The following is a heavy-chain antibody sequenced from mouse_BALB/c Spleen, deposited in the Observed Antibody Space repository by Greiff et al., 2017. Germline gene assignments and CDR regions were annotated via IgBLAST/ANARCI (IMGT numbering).Heavy chain of an antibody. CDR3: ARKGDYRYLMFAY. J-gene: IGHJ3*01. Sequence: QVHVKQSGPGLVQPSQSLSITCTVSGFSLTSYGVHWVRQSPGKGLEWLGVIWSGGSTDYNAAFISRLSISKDNSKSQVFFKMNSLQANDTAIYYCARKGDYRYLMFAYWGQGTLVTVSA. CDR2: IWSGGST. D-gene: IGHD2-14*01. CDR1: GFSLTSYG. V-gene: IGHV2-2*02.